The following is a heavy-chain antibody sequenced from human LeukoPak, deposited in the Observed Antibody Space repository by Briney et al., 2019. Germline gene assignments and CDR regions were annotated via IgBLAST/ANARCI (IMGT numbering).Heavy chain of an antibody. Sequence: SETLSLTCTVSGGSISSYYWSWIRQPPGKGLEWIGYIYYSGSINYNPSLKSRVTISVDTSKNQFSLKLSSVTAADTAVYYCARGGYYDDAFDIWGQGTMVTVSS. CDR1: GGSISSYY. CDR3: ARGGYYDDAFDI. V-gene: IGHV4-59*01. J-gene: IGHJ3*02. D-gene: IGHD3-3*01. CDR2: IYYSGSI.